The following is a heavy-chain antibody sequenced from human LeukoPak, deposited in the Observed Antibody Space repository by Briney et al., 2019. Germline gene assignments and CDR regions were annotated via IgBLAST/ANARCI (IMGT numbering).Heavy chain of an antibody. D-gene: IGHD3-9*01. CDR1: GYSFTSYW. CDR2: IYPGDSDT. Sequence: GESLKISCKGSGYSFTSYWIGWVRQMPGKGLEWMGIIYPGDSDTRYSPSFQGQVTISADKSISTAYLQWSSLKASDTAMYYCARRSGGYDILTAARSFDYWGQGTLVTVSS. J-gene: IGHJ4*02. V-gene: IGHV5-51*01. CDR3: ARRSGGYDILTAARSFDY.